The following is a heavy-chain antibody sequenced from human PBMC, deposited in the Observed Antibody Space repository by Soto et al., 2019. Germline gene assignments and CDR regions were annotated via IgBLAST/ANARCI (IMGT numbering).Heavy chain of an antibody. Sequence: EVQLVESGGGLVQPGGSLRLSCAASGFTFSSHWMHWVRQAPGKGLVWVSQITSDGSSTSYVDSVKGRFTVSRDNAKNTVYLQMTSLRAEDTAVYYCARGGGGFDYWGQGTLVTVSS. D-gene: IGHD3-16*01. V-gene: IGHV3-74*01. CDR2: ITSDGSST. CDR1: GFTFSSHW. J-gene: IGHJ4*02. CDR3: ARGGGGFDY.